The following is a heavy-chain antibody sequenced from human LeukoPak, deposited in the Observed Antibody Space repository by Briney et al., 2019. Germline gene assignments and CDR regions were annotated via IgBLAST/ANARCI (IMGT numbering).Heavy chain of an antibody. Sequence: PGGSLRLSCAASGFTFSSYAMSWVRQAPGKGLEWVSSISSSSSYIYYTDSVKGRFTISRDNAKNSLYLQMNSLRAEDTAVYYCARDRLRLGDVWGQGTTVTVSS. V-gene: IGHV3-21*01. CDR3: ARDRLRLGDV. J-gene: IGHJ6*02. CDR2: ISSSSSYI. CDR1: GFTFSSYA. D-gene: IGHD4-17*01.